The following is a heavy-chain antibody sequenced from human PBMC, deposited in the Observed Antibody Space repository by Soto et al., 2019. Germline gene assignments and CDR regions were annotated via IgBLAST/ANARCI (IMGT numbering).Heavy chain of an antibody. Sequence: SETLSLTCAVYGGSFSGYYWSWIRQPPGKGLEWIGEINHSGSTNYNPSLKSRVTISVDTSKNQFSLKLSSVTAADTAVYYCARPGDIVATIRMGAFEIWGQGTMVTVSS. CDR2: INHSGST. CDR3: ARPGDIVATIRMGAFEI. J-gene: IGHJ3*02. CDR1: GGSFSGYY. D-gene: IGHD5-12*01. V-gene: IGHV4-34*01.